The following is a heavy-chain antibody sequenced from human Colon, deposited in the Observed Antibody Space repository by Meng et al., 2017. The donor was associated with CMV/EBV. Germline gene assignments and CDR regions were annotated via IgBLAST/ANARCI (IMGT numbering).Heavy chain of an antibody. CDR2: ISNSGDTT. J-gene: IGHJ6*02. V-gene: IGHV3-23*01. D-gene: IGHD2-2*01. CDR3: ARESYQRLEPYYYSMDV. Sequence: GESLKISCAASGFTFSNHAMSLVRQVPGKGLEWVSGISNSGDTTYSPDSVKGRFTISRDNSKNILYLQMSGLRAEDMAVYYCARESYQRLEPYYYSMDVWGQGTTVTVSS. CDR1: GFTFSNHA.